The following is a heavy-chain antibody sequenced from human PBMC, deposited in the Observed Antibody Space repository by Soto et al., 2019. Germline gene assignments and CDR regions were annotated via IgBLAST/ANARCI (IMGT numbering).Heavy chain of an antibody. D-gene: IGHD2-21*02. J-gene: IGHJ6*03. Sequence: QVQLVQSGAEVKKPGSSVKVSCKASGDTFSNHTISWVRQAPGQGLAWMGSIIPILGVANYEQRFQGRVTIDACKSTTTLDMELISLGPADPSVYSGASVAEMCSVTESYYYYMDVWGKGSSGTGSS. CDR1: GDTFSNHT. CDR2: IIPILGVA. V-gene: IGHV1-69*02. CDR3: ASVAEMCSVTESYYYYMDV.